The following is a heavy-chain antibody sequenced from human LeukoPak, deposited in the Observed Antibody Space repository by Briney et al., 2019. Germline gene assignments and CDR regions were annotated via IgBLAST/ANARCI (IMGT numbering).Heavy chain of an antibody. Sequence: GGSLRLSCAASGFTFSDYVMSWVRQAPGKGLEWVSAISGSGGSTYYGDSVKGRFTISRDNSKITLYLQMNSLRAEDTAVYYCAKYANGGPQDYWGQGTLVTVSP. CDR1: GFTFSDYV. D-gene: IGHD2-2*01. J-gene: IGHJ4*02. CDR2: ISGSGGST. V-gene: IGHV3-23*01. CDR3: AKYANGGPQDY.